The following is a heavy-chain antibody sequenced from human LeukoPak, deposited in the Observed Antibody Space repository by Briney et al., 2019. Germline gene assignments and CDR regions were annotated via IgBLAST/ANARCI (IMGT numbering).Heavy chain of an antibody. J-gene: IGHJ4*02. D-gene: IGHD3-10*01. CDR2: ISGSGGST. CDR1: GFTFSSYA. Sequence: GGSLRLSRAASGFTFSSYAMSWVRQAPGKGLEWVSAISGSGGSTYYADSVKGRFTISRDNSKNTLYLQMNSLRAEDTAVYYCAKVLVVVPAAPYYGSGSYLDYWGQGTLVTVSS. CDR3: AKVLVVVPAAPYYGSGSYLDY. V-gene: IGHV3-23*01.